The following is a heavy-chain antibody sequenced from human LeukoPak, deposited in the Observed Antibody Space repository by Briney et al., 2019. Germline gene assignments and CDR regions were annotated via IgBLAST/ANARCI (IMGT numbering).Heavy chain of an antibody. Sequence: PEGSLRLSCAASGFTVSSNYMSWVRQAPGKGLEWVSVIYSGGSTYYADSVKGRFTISRDNSKNTLYLQMNSLRAEDTPVYYCARGGILGYCSSTSCYLDYWGQGTLVTVSS. CDR2: IYSGGST. CDR3: ARGGILGYCSSTSCYLDY. CDR1: GFTVSSNY. V-gene: IGHV3-66*02. D-gene: IGHD2-2*01. J-gene: IGHJ4*02.